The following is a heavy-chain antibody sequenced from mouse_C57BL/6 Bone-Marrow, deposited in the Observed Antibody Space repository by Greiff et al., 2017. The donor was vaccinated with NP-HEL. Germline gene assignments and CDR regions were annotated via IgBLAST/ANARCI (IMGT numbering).Heavy chain of an antibody. CDR1: GYTFTDYN. Sequence: LVEPGASVKIPCKASGYTFTDYNMDWVKQSHGKSLEWIGDINPNNGGTIYNQKFKGKATLTVDKSSSTAYMELRSLTSEDTAVYYCARLRNWDRAWFAYWGQGTLVTVST. CDR2: INPNNGGT. D-gene: IGHD4-1*02. J-gene: IGHJ3*01. V-gene: IGHV1-18*01. CDR3: ARLRNWDRAWFAY.